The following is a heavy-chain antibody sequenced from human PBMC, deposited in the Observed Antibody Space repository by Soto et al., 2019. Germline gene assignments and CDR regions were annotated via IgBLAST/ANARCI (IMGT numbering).Heavy chain of an antibody. D-gene: IGHD3-3*01. V-gene: IGHV3-48*02. CDR1: EFMFSGYS. J-gene: IGHJ4*02. CDR3: ARGRDFWSGYYTDSYFDY. CDR2: ICSSSTI. Sequence: PWWSLRLSCGFSEFMFSGYSMNWVRQAPGKGLEWLSYICSSSTIYYADSVKGRFTISRDNAKNSLYLQMNSLRDEDTAVYYCARGRDFWSGYYTDSYFDYWGQGTLVTVSS.